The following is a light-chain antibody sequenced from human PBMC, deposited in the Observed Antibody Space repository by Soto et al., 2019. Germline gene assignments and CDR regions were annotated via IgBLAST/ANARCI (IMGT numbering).Light chain of an antibody. CDR1: QSVSTS. Sequence: IVMTQAPATLSVSPVSSATLSFMASQSVSTSLAWYQQKPGQVPRVLIYGVSTRATDIPARFSGRGSGTEFTLTIDSLQSEDFAVYYCQQYNNWPRTFGQGTKVDIK. CDR2: GVS. J-gene: IGKJ1*01. V-gene: IGKV3-15*01. CDR3: QQYNNWPRT.